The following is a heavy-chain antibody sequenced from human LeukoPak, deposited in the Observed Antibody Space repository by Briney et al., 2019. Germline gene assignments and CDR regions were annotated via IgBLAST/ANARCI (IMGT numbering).Heavy chain of an antibody. J-gene: IGHJ4*02. Sequence: GGSLRLSCAASGFTFSSYAMHWVRQAPGKGLEWVAVISYDGSNKYYADSVKGRFTISRDNSKNTLYLQMNSLRAEDTAVYYCARDDRYCSGGSRFARSHNFDYWGQGTLVTVSS. V-gene: IGHV3-30*04. D-gene: IGHD2-15*01. CDR2: ISYDGSNK. CDR1: GFTFSSYA. CDR3: ARDDRYCSGGSRFARSHNFDY.